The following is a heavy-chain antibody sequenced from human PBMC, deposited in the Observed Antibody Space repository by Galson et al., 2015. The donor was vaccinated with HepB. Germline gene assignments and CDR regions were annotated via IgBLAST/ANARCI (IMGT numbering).Heavy chain of an antibody. D-gene: IGHD6-13*01. J-gene: IGHJ4*02. CDR2: ISYDGSNK. Sequence: SLRLSCAASGFTFSSYGMHWVRQAPGKGLEWVAVISYDGSNKYYADSVKGRFTISRDNSKNTLYLQMNSLRAEDTAVYYCAKGFRKQQLVFDYWGQGTLVTVSS. CDR1: GFTFSSYG. CDR3: AKGFRKQQLVFDY. V-gene: IGHV3-30*18.